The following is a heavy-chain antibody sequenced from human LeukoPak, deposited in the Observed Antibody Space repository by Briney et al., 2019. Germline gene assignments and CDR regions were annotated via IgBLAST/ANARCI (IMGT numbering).Heavy chain of an antibody. Sequence: GGSLRLSCAASQFTFSSYWMSWIRQAPGKGLEWVSYFSRSGGTKNYADSVKGRFTISRDNAKNSLYLQMNSLRAEDTAVYYCARVEQQLDYYYYYYMDVWGKGTTVTVSS. J-gene: IGHJ6*03. CDR2: FSRSGGTK. V-gene: IGHV3-11*01. CDR3: ARVEQQLDYYYYYYMDV. CDR1: QFTFSSYW. D-gene: IGHD6-13*01.